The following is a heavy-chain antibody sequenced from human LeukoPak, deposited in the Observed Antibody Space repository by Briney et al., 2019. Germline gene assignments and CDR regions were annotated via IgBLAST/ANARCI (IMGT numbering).Heavy chain of an antibody. Sequence: SQTLSLTCAISGDSVSSNSAAWHWIRQSPSRGLEWLGRAYYRSKWYNDYAVSVKSRTTIKPDTSKNQFTLQLNSVPPEDTAVYYCARARGYLENWGQGTLVTVSS. CDR1: GDSVSSNSAA. D-gene: IGHD6-13*01. V-gene: IGHV6-1*01. CDR2: AYYRSKWYN. CDR3: ARARGYLEN. J-gene: IGHJ4*02.